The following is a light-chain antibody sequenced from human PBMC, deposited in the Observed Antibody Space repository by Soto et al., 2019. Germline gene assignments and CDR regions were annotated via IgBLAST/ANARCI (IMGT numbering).Light chain of an antibody. J-gene: IGKJ4*01. V-gene: IGKV1-33*01. CDR1: QEINFY. Sequence: DIQLTQSPSSLSASVGDTVTIICQASQEINFYLNWYQQKPGKAPKLLIHDTSKLETGVPSRFSGSRSATDFTLTISSLQPEDLATYHCQQYDNLPFTFGGGTKVEFK. CDR3: QQYDNLPFT. CDR2: DTS.